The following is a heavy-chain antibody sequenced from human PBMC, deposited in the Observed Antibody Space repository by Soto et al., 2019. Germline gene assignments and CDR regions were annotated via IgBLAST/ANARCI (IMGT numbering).Heavy chain of an antibody. Sequence: SQTLSLTCAVSGGSISSSNWWSWVRQPPGKGLEWIGEIYHSGGTNYNPSLKSRVTISVDTSKNQFSLKLSSVTAADTAVYYCASQPVAGSFDYWGQGILVTVSS. V-gene: IGHV4-4*02. CDR3: ASQPVAGSFDY. CDR2: IYHSGGT. CDR1: GGSISSSNW. J-gene: IGHJ4*02. D-gene: IGHD6-19*01.